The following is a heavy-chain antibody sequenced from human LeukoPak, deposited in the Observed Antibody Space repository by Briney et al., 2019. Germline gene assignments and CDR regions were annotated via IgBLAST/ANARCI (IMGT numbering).Heavy chain of an antibody. CDR1: GRSISDHY. CDR2: IYYSGST. D-gene: IGHD5-24*01. Sequence: SETLSLICTVSGRSISDHYWTWIRLPPGKGLEWIGHIYYSGSTNYNPSLKSRVTISLDTSKNQFSLKLSSVTAADTAVYYCAGEVGDGYNYDSWGQGTLVTVSS. J-gene: IGHJ5*01. CDR3: AGEVGDGYNYDS. V-gene: IGHV4-59*11.